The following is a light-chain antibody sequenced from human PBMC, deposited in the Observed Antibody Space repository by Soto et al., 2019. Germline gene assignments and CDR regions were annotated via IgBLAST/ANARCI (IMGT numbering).Light chain of an antibody. J-gene: IGLJ1*01. V-gene: IGLV2-14*03. CDR3: SSYTTSTTLV. CDR1: RGDIGGYNY. CDR2: DVY. Sequence: QSVLTQPASVSASPGQSITISCTGTRGDIGGYNYVSWYQQHPGKAPKLMIYDVYHRPSGVSNRFSASKSGNTASLTISGLQAENEADYYCSSYTTSTTLVFGPGTKVTAL.